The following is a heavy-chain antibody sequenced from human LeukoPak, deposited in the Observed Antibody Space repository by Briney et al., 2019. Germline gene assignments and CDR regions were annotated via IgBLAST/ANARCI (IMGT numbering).Heavy chain of an antibody. Sequence: AGGSLRLSCAASGFTFSSYAMSWIRQPAGKGLEWIGRIYTSGSTNYNPSLKSRVTISVDTSKNQFSLKLSSVTAADTAVYYCARAIRAETYYDFIGYYYYMDVWGKGTTVTVSS. V-gene: IGHV4-4*07. CDR1: GFTFSSYA. CDR3: ARAIRAETYYDFIGYYYYMDV. J-gene: IGHJ6*03. D-gene: IGHD3-3*01. CDR2: IYTSGST.